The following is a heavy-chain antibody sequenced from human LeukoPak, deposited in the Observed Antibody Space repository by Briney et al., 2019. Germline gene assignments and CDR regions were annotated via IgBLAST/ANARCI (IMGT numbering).Heavy chain of an antibody. CDR1: GGTFSSYA. D-gene: IGHD3-10*01. V-gene: IGHV1-69*13. CDR2: IVPIFGTA. Sequence: GASVKVSCKASGGTFSSYAISWVRQAPGQGLEWVGGIVPIFGTANYAQKFQGRVTITADESTSTAYMELRSLRSEDTAVYYCARERDRGVQDYWGQGTLVTVSS. CDR3: ARERDRGVQDY. J-gene: IGHJ4*02.